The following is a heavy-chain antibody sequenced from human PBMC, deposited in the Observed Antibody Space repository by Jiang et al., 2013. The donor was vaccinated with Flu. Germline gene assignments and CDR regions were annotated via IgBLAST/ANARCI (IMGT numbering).Heavy chain of an antibody. CDR2: TYYRSKWYN. Sequence: QTLSLTCAISGDSVSSNSAAWNWIRQSPSRGLEWLGRTYYRSKWYNDYAVSVKSRITINPDTSKNQFSLQLNSVTPEDTAVYYCARGITMVRGVIITAWFDPWGQGTLVTVSS. J-gene: IGHJ5*02. D-gene: IGHD3-10*01. CDR1: GDSVSSNSAA. V-gene: IGHV6-1*01. CDR3: ARGITMVRGVIITAWFDP.